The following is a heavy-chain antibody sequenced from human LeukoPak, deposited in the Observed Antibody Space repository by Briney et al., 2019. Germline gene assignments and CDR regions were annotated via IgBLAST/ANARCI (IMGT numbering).Heavy chain of an antibody. CDR3: ARDPEYSSGFYDY. Sequence: PGGSLRLSCAASGFTFSSYWMSWVRRAPGKGLEWVANIKQDGSEKYYVDSVKGRFTISRDNAKNSLYLQMNSLRAEDTAVYYCARDPEYSSGFYDYWGQGTLVTVSS. CDR2: IKQDGSEK. D-gene: IGHD6-19*01. V-gene: IGHV3-7*01. CDR1: GFTFSSYW. J-gene: IGHJ4*02.